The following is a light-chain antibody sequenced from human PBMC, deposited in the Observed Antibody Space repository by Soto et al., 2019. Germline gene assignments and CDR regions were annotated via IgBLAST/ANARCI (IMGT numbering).Light chain of an antibody. V-gene: IGKV1-5*01. Sequence: DIQMTQSPSTRSSSVGDRVTITCRASQSISSWLDWYQQNPAKAPKLLIYDASSLESGVPSRFTGSGSGTEFTLTISRLQPDDFATYCCQQYNSVGGGTKVEIK. CDR3: QQYNS. CDR2: DAS. CDR1: QSISSW. J-gene: IGKJ4*01.